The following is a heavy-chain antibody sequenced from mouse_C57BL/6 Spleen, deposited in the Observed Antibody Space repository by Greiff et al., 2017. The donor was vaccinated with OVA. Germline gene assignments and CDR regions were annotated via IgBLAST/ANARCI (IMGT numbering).Heavy chain of an antibody. D-gene: IGHD3-1*01. CDR3: ARASGDYYAMDY. CDR2: IWRGGST. CDR1: GFSLTSYG. V-gene: IGHV2-5*01. J-gene: IGHJ4*01. Sequence: VKLQESGPGLVQPSQSLSITCTVSGFSLTSYGVHWVRQSPGKGLEWLGVIWRGGSTDSNAAFMSRLSITKDNSKSQVFFKMNSLQADDTAIYYCARASGDYYAMDYGGQGTSDTVSS.